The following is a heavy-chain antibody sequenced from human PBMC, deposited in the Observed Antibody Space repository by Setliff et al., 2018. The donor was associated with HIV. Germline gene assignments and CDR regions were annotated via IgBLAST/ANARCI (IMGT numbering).Heavy chain of an antibody. D-gene: IGHD3-22*01. V-gene: IGHV4-61*09. CDR1: GDFISSDYY. CDR3: ASDISVFYDNDGYEYFDL. CDR2: IYTSGST. Sequence: SETLSLTCTVSGDFISSDYYWGWIRQPAGKGLEWIGHIYTSGSTNYNPSLKSRVTISVDTSKNQFSLKLSSVTAADTAVYYCASDISVFYDNDGYEYFDLWGRGTLVTVSS. J-gene: IGHJ2*01.